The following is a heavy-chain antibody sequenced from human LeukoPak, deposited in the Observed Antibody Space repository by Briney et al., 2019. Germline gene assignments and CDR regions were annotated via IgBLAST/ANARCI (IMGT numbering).Heavy chain of an antibody. CDR2: IYPCDNDT. Sequence: PVESPKTPWKGSGYSFTSYWIGLVRQMPGEGVEWMGIIYPCDNDTRYSPSFQGQVTISADRCISTAYLQWISLKASDTAMYYCARHHIVDAFDIWGQGTMVTVSS. D-gene: IGHD2-15*01. CDR1: GYSFTSYW. J-gene: IGHJ3*02. V-gene: IGHV5-51*01. CDR3: ARHHIVDAFDI.